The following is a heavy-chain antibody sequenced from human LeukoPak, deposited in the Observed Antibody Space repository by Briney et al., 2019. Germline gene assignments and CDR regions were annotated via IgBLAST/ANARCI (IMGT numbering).Heavy chain of an antibody. D-gene: IGHD1-26*01. CDR3: ARGPSGSYYYYYMDV. CDR2: INPNSGGT. Sequence: ASVKVSCKASGYTFTGYYMHWVRQAPGQGLEWMGWINPNSGGTNYAQKFQGRVTMTRDTSISTAYMEMSRLRSDDTAVYYCARGPSGSYYYYYMDVWGKGTTVTVSS. V-gene: IGHV1-2*02. J-gene: IGHJ6*03. CDR1: GYTFTGYY.